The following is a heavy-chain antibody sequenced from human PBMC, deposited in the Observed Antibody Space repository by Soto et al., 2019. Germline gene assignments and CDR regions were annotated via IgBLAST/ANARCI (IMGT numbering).Heavy chain of an antibody. CDR1: GGSFSGYY. J-gene: IGHJ6*02. V-gene: IGHV4-34*01. D-gene: IGHD3-3*01. Sequence: SETLSLTCAVYGGSFSGYYWSWIRQPPGKGLEWIGEINHGGSTNYNPSLKSRVTISVDTSKNQFSLKLSSVTAADTAVYYCARDITIFGVVPPFYYYGMDVWGQGTTVTVSS. CDR2: INHGGST. CDR3: ARDITIFGVVPPFYYYGMDV.